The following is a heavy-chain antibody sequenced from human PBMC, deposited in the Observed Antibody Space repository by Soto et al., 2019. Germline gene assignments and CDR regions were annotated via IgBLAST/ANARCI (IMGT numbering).Heavy chain of an antibody. D-gene: IGHD5-18*01. Sequence: SETLSLTCAVYGGSFSGYYWSWIRQPPGKGLEWIGEINHSGSTNYNPSLKSRVTISVDTSKNQFSLKLSSVTAADTAVYYCARAMGGCFDPWGQGTLVTVSS. J-gene: IGHJ5*02. CDR1: GGSFSGYY. V-gene: IGHV4-34*01. CDR3: ARAMGGCFDP. CDR2: INHSGST.